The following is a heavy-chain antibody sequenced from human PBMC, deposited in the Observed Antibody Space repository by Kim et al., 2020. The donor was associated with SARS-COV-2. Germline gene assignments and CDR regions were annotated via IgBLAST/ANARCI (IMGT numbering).Heavy chain of an antibody. CDR2: ISYDEYNE. CDR3: AKSRGGAGAFDS. D-gene: IGHD6-19*01. CDR1: GFAFRNYG. V-gene: IGHV3-30*18. Sequence: GGSLRLSCAASGFAFRNYGMFWVRQAPGKGLEWVAGISYDEYNEYYPESMQGRITISRDNSKNTLYLQMNSLRTDDTAVYFCAKSRGGAGAFDSWGQGTLVIVSS. J-gene: IGHJ4*02.